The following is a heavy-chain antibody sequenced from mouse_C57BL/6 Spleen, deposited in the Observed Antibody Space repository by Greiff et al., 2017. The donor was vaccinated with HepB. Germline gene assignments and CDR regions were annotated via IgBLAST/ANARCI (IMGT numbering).Heavy chain of an antibody. CDR1: GYTFTSYW. CDR3: ARFDYDAGFAY. CDR2: IDPSDSYT. V-gene: IGHV1-69*01. D-gene: IGHD2-4*01. J-gene: IGHJ3*01. Sequence: VQLQQPGAELVMPGASVKLSCKASGYTFTSYWMHWVKQRPGQGLEWIGEIDPSDSYTNYNQKFKGKSTLTVDKSSSTAYMQLSSLTSEDSAVYYCARFDYDAGFAYWGQGTLVTVSA.